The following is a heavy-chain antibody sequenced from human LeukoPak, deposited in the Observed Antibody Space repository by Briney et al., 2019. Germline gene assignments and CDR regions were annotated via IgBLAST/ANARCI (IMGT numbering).Heavy chain of an antibody. Sequence: GGSLRLSCAASGFTISSYSMTWVRQAPGKGLEWVSSISSSSSYIYYADSVKGRFTISRDNAKNSLYLQMNSLRAEDTAVYYCASRPYYYDSSGHEIDYWGQGTLVTVSS. CDR1: GFTISSYS. D-gene: IGHD3-22*01. CDR3: ASRPYYYDSSGHEIDY. CDR2: ISSSSSYI. J-gene: IGHJ4*02. V-gene: IGHV3-21*01.